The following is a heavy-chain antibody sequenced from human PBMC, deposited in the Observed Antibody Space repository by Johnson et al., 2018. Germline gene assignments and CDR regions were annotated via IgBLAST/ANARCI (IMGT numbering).Heavy chain of an antibody. J-gene: IGHJ6*03. V-gene: IGHV3-33*01. CDR1: GFTFSSYG. D-gene: IGHD6-13*01. Sequence: QVQLVESGGGVVQPGRSLRLSCAASGFTFSSYGMHWVRQAPGKGLEWVAVIWYDGSNKYYADSVKGRFTISRDNSKNTLYLQMNSLRAEDTAGYYCARGDPAAGRWGYYYYYYMDVWGKGTTVTVSS. CDR3: ARGDPAAGRWGYYYYYYMDV. CDR2: IWYDGSNK.